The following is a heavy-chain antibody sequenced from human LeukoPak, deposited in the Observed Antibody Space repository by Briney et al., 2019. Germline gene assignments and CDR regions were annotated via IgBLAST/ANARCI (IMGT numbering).Heavy chain of an antibody. Sequence: GGSLRLSCAASGITFSSYAMSWVRQAPGKGLEWVSDISGSGGKTQYADSVKGRFTMSRDNSKNTLYLQMSSLRVEDTAIYYCAKQGDRAYFDYWGQGTLVTVSS. J-gene: IGHJ4*02. CDR2: ISGSGGKT. D-gene: IGHD3-10*01. CDR3: AKQGDRAYFDY. CDR1: GITFSSYA. V-gene: IGHV3-23*01.